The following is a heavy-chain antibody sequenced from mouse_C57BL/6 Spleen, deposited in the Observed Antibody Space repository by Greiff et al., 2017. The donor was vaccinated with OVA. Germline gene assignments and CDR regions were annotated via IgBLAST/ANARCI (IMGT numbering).Heavy chain of an antibody. Sequence: VQLQQSGAELVRPGASVKLSCTASGFNIKDDYMHWVKQRPEQGLEWIGWIDPENGDTEYASKFQGKATITADTSSNTAYLQLSSLTSEDTAVYYCTTGNLFAYWGQGTLVTVSA. V-gene: IGHV14-4*01. J-gene: IGHJ3*01. CDR2: IDPENGDT. D-gene: IGHD2-1*01. CDR3: TTGNLFAY. CDR1: GFNIKDDY.